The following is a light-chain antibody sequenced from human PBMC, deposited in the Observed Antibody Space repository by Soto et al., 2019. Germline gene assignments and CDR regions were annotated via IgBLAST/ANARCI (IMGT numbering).Light chain of an antibody. CDR2: DVN. V-gene: IGLV2-14*03. CDR3: SSWTSGATYV. CDR1: GSDVGAYNY. J-gene: IGLJ1*01. Sequence: SVLTQPASVSGSPGQSITISCAGTGSDVGAYNYVSWYQHHPGKAPKLMIYDVNNRPSGDSNRFSGSKSGNTASLTISGLQAEDEADYYCSSWTSGATYVFGSGTKVTVL.